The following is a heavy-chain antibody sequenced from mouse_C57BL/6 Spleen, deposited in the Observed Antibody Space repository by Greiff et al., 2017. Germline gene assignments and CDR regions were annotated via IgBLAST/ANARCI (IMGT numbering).Heavy chain of an antibody. CDR3: ARHEVLYYDSFYFDY. D-gene: IGHD2-4*01. CDR1: GYTFTEYT. V-gene: IGHV1-62-2*01. CDR2: FYPGSGSI. Sequence: VQLKESGAELVKPGASVKLSCKASGYTFTEYTIHWVKQRSGQGLEWIGWFYPGSGSIKYNEKFKDKATLTADKSSSTVYMELSRLTSEDSAVDFGARHEVLYYDSFYFDYWGQGTTLTVSS. J-gene: IGHJ2*01.